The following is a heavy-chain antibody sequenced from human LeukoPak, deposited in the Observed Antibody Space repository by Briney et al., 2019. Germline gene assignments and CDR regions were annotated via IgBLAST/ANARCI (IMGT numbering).Heavy chain of an antibody. D-gene: IGHD6-19*01. CDR1: GFTFDDYG. CDR2: INWNGGST. Sequence: GGSLRLSCAASGFTFDDYGMSWVRQAPGKGLEWVSGINWNGGSTGYADSVKGRFTISRDNAKNSLYLQMNSLRAEDTAVYYCARAGRGYSSGWKGGYFDYWGQGTLVTVSS. J-gene: IGHJ4*02. V-gene: IGHV3-20*04. CDR3: ARAGRGYSSGWKGGYFDY.